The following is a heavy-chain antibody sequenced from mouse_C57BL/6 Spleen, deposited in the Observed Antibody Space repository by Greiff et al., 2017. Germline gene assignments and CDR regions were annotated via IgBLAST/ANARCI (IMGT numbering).Heavy chain of an antibody. D-gene: IGHD2-2*01. V-gene: IGHV1-55*01. CDR3: ARGGSTMVTTRVDY. J-gene: IGHJ2*01. CDR2: IYPGSGST. CDR1: GYTFTSYW. Sequence: QVQLQQPGAELVKPGASVKMSCKASGYTFTSYWITWVKQRPGQGLEWIGDIYPGSGSTNYNEKFKSKATFTADTSSNTAYMQLSSLTTEDSAIYYCARGGSTMVTTRVDYWGQGTTLTVSS.